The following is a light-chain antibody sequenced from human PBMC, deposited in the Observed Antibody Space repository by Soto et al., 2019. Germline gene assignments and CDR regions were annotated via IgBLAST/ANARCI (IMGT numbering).Light chain of an antibody. CDR1: SSNIGAGYD. J-gene: IGLJ3*02. CDR2: GNS. V-gene: IGLV1-40*01. Sequence: QSVLTQPPSVSGAPGQRVTISCTGSSSNIGAGYDVHWYQQLPGTAPKPLIYGNSNRPSGVPDRFSGSKSSTSASLAITGLQAEDEADYYCQSYDSSLSGSVFGGGTKLTVL. CDR3: QSYDSSLSGSV.